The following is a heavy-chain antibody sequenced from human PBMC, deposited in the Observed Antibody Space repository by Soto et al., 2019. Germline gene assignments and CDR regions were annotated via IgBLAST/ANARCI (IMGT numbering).Heavy chain of an antibody. CDR3: GKSGYCISGSCSQGWIDP. Sequence: ASVKVSFNASGYTFSSYAMHWVRQAPGQRLEWMGWINAGYGNTKSAQKLQGRVTITRDESTSTAYMELSSLRSDDTALYYCGKSGYCISGSCSQGWIDPWGQGTLVTVSS. D-gene: IGHD2-15*01. CDR2: INAGYGNT. CDR1: GYTFSSYA. J-gene: IGHJ5*02. V-gene: IGHV1-3*01.